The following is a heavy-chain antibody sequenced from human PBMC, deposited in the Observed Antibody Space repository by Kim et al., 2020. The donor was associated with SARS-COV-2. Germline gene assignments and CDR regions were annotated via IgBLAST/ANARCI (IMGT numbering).Heavy chain of an antibody. CDR1: GFTFSGSA. CDR2: IRSKANSYAT. CDR3: TTRLYSSSSGGDY. J-gene: IGHJ4*02. Sequence: GGSLRLSCAASGFTFSGSAMHWVRQASGKGLEWVGRIRSKANSYATAYAASVKGRFTISRDDSKNTAYLQMNSLKTEDTAVYYCTTRLYSSSSGGDYWGQGTLVTVSS. D-gene: IGHD6-6*01. V-gene: IGHV3-73*01.